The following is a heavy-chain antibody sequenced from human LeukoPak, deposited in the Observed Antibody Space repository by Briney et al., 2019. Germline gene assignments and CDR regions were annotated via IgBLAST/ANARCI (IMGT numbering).Heavy chain of an antibody. CDR2: IIPIFGTA. CDR3: ATTAMVTYYYGMDV. V-gene: IGHV1-69*13. CDR1: GGTFSSYA. J-gene: IGHJ6*02. D-gene: IGHD5-18*01. Sequence: ASVKVSCKASGGTFSSYAISWVRQAPGQGPEWMGGIIPIFGTANYAQKFQGRVTITADESTSTAYMELSSLRSEDTAVYYCATTAMVTYYYGMDVWGQGTTVTVSS.